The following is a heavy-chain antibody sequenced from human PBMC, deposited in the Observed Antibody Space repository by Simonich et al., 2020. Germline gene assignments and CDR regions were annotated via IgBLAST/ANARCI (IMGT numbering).Heavy chain of an antibody. CDR2: TIPILGIE. CDR3: ARTNTMRELDTMVRGVDYFDY. Sequence: QVQLVQSGAEVKKPGSSVKVSCKASGGTFSSYAISWVRPAHGQGLEWMGGTIPILGIENDAQKVQGRVTITADKSTSTAYMELSSLRSEDTAVYYCARTNTMRELDTMVRGVDYFDYWGQGTLVTVSS. CDR1: GGTFSSYA. V-gene: IGHV1-69*09. D-gene: IGHD3-10*01. J-gene: IGHJ4*02.